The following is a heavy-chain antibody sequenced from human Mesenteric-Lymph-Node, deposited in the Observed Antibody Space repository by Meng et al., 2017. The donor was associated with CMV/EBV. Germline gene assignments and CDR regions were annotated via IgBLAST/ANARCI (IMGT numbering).Heavy chain of an antibody. CDR1: GGSVISGDDS. Sequence: GGSVISGDDSWSWIRQPPGKGLEWIGYIFHTGDTDYNPSLRSRVTISVDTSKNQFSLKLSSVTAADTAVYYCARVKCSGGSCYWIDYWGQGTLVTVSS. CDR2: IFHTGDT. D-gene: IGHD2-15*01. V-gene: IGHV4-30-2*05. J-gene: IGHJ4*02. CDR3: ARVKCSGGSCYWIDY.